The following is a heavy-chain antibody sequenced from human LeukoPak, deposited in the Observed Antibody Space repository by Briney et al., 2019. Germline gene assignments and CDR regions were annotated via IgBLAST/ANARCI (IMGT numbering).Heavy chain of an antibody. CDR2: INPSDGST. CDR1: GYTFTSYY. Sequence: ASVKVSCKASGYTFTSYYMHWVRHAPGQGLEWMGIINPSDGSTNYAQKFQGRVTMTRDRSRSTVYLELSSLRSEDTAVYYCTRPKDSGSHLFLFDYWGQGTLVTVSS. J-gene: IGHJ4*02. D-gene: IGHD1-26*01. V-gene: IGHV1-46*01. CDR3: TRPKDSGSHLFLFDY.